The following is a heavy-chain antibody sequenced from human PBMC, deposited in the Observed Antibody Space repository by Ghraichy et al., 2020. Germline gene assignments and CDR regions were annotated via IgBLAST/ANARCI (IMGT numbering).Heavy chain of an antibody. Sequence: AGSLRLSCAASGFTFSRYWMGWVRQAPGKGPEWVANIKQDGSEKYYVDSVKGRFTISRDNAKNSLFLQMNSLRAEDTGVYYCARDPDYYYGMDVWGQGTTATVSS. CDR1: GFTFSRYW. J-gene: IGHJ6*02. V-gene: IGHV3-7*01. CDR3: ARDPDYYYGMDV. CDR2: IKQDGSEK.